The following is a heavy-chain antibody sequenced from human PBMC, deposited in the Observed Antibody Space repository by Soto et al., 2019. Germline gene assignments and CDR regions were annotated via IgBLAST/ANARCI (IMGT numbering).Heavy chain of an antibody. Sequence: LGESLKISCKGSGYSFTSYWIGWVRQMPGKGLEWMGIIYPGDSDTRYSPSFQGQVTISADKSISTAYLQWSSLKASDTAMYYCARHADIVVVPAATGLDYWGQGTLVTVSS. V-gene: IGHV5-51*01. CDR1: GYSFTSYW. J-gene: IGHJ4*02. CDR2: IYPGDSDT. D-gene: IGHD2-2*01. CDR3: ARHADIVVVPAATGLDY.